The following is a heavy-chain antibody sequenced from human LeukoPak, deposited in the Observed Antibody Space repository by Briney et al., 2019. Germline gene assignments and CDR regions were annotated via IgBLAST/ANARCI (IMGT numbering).Heavy chain of an antibody. Sequence: GGSLRLSCAASGVTFSTYWMTWVRQAPGKGLEWGANINQNGSETYYVDSVKGRFTISRDNAKNSLYLQMNSLRVEDTAVYYCARKKYYYDTSTYGWFDPWGQGISVTVSS. J-gene: IGHJ5*02. CDR1: GVTFSTYW. D-gene: IGHD3-22*01. CDR3: ARKKYYYDTSTYGWFDP. CDR2: INQNGSET. V-gene: IGHV3-7*01.